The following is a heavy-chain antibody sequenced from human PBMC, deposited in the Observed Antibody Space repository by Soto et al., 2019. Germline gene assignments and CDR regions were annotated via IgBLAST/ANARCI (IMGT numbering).Heavy chain of an antibody. D-gene: IGHD3-10*01. CDR2: SNPNGGST. CDR3: ARDLGRGDC. CDR1: GYTFSSYY. J-gene: IGHJ4*02. Sequence: QVQLVQSGAEVKKPGASVKVSCKASGYTFSSYYIHWVRQAPGQGLEWIGISNPNGGSTYYAQNCKGRLTVTRDTATATVYMDLSALTADDTAMYYCARDLGRGDCWGQGTLVTVSS. V-gene: IGHV1-46*01.